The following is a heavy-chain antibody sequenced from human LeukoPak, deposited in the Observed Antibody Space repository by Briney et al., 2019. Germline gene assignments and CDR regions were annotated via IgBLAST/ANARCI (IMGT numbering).Heavy chain of an antibody. CDR3: ARFAVHRRLAVAGQFGLDY. V-gene: IGHV1-18*01. Sequence: ASVKVSCRASGYTFTRYGLSWVRQAPGQGLEWMGWISAYNGNTNYAQKFQGRVTMTEDTSTDTAYMELSSLRSGDTAVYYCARFAVHRRLAVAGQFGLDYWGQGTLVTVSS. J-gene: IGHJ4*02. CDR2: ISAYNGNT. D-gene: IGHD6-19*01. CDR1: GYTFTRYG.